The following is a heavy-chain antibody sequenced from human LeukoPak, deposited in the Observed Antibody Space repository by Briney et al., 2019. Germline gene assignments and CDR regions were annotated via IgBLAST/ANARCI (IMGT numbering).Heavy chain of an antibody. V-gene: IGHV2-70*12. Sequence: SGSTLVNPTQTLTLTCTFSGFSVSTSGMCVSWIRQPPGKALEWLALIDWDDVKYYSTSLKTRLTISKDTSKNQVVLTMTNMDPVDTATHYCAWHSGTNCCENFQHWGQGTLVTVSS. CDR3: AWHSGTNCCENFQH. D-gene: IGHD2-2*01. J-gene: IGHJ1*01. CDR1: GFSVSTSGMC. CDR2: IDWDDVK.